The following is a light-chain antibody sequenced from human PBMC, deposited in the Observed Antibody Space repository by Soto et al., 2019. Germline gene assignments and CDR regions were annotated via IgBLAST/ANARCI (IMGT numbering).Light chain of an antibody. Sequence: QSVLTQPDSVSGSPGQSITISCTGTSXDVGGYNYVSWYQQHPGKAPKLMIYEVSNRPSGVSNRFSGSKSGNTASLTISGLQAEDEADYYCSSYTSSSTKVFGTGTKVTVL. J-gene: IGLJ1*01. CDR3: SSYTSSSTKV. CDR2: EVS. CDR1: SXDVGGYNY. V-gene: IGLV2-14*01.